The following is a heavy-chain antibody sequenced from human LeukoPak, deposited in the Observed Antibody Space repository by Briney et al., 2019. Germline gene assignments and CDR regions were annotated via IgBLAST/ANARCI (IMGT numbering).Heavy chain of an antibody. J-gene: IGHJ4*02. V-gene: IGHV1-2*04. D-gene: IGHD2-2*01. CDR1: GYTFTSYG. CDR2: INPNSGGT. CDR3: ARGVVPASMATDY. Sequence: ASVKVSCKASGYTFTSYGISWVRQAPGQGLEWMGWINPNSGGTNYAQKFQGWVTMTRDTSISTAYMELSRLRSDDTAVYYCARGVVPASMATDYWGQGTLVTVSS.